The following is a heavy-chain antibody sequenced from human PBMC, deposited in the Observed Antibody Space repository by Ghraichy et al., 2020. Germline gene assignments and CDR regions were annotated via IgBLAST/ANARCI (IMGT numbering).Heavy chain of an antibody. V-gene: IGHV4-34*01. CDR1: GESLSGYY. CDR2: ISHAGGT. Sequence: SETLSLTCGVYGESLSGYYWSWIRQPPEKGLEWIGEISHAGGTTYNPSLKSRATISRDTSKNQFSLKLSAVTAADTAMYFCTSFEYCRDGSCPKKHYWGQGALVTVSS. D-gene: IGHD2-15*01. J-gene: IGHJ4*02. CDR3: TSFEYCRDGSCPKKHY.